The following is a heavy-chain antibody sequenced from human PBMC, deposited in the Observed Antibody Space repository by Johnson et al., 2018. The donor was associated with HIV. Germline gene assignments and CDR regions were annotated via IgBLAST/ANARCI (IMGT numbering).Heavy chain of an antibody. V-gene: IGHV3-30*04. CDR1: GFTFSTYA. Sequence: QVQLVESGGGVVQPGRSLRLSCAASGFTFSTYAMHWVRQAPGKGLEWVAVISNDGKNQFYADSVKGRFTLSRDNTKNTLYLQMNSLRVEDTAVVYCARSKVDTVVGVRATGAFDIWGQGTVVTVSS. J-gene: IGHJ3*02. CDR3: ARSKVDTVVGVRATGAFDI. D-gene: IGHD2-2*03. CDR2: ISNDGKNQ.